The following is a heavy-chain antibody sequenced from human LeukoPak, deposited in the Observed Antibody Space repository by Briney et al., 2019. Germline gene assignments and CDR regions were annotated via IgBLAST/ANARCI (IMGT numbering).Heavy chain of an antibody. CDR1: GGSFSGYY. V-gene: IGHV4-59*04. D-gene: IGHD3-10*01. CDR2: IYYSGST. CDR3: ARHGIYYGLGSSYGLPNWFDP. J-gene: IGHJ5*02. Sequence: SETLSLTCAVYGGSFSGYYWSWIRQPLGKGLEWIGSIYYSGSTYYNPSLKSRVTMSVDRSKNQFSLKLSSVTAADTAVYYCARHGIYYGLGSSYGLPNWFDPWGQGTLVTVSS.